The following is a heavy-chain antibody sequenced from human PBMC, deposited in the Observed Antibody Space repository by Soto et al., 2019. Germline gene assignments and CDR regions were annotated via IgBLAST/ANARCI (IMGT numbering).Heavy chain of an antibody. Sequence: GGPLRLSCAASGFTFSNYSMIWVRQAPGKGLEWVSYISSSSSTIYYADSVKGRFTISRDNAKNSLYPQMNSLGAEDTAVYYCARVHSSGWQTYWYFDLWGRGTLVTVSS. D-gene: IGHD6-19*01. J-gene: IGHJ2*01. CDR2: ISSSSSTI. CDR1: GFTFSNYS. V-gene: IGHV3-48*01. CDR3: ARVHSSGWQTYWYFDL.